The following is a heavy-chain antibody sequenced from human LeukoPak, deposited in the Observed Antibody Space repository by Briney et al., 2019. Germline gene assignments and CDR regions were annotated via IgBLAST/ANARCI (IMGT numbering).Heavy chain of an antibody. CDR1: GFTFSKYW. V-gene: IGHV3-74*01. D-gene: IGHD3-9*01. CDR3: ARDFDMGITPGDDFDF. J-gene: IGHJ4*02. Sequence: GGSLRLSCAASGFTFSKYWMHWVRHTPGEGLVWVARIKEDGTYTNYADSVKGRFTISRDNARNTVFLQMNSLRAEDTAVYYCARDFDMGITPGDDFDFWGQGTLVTVSS. CDR2: IKEDGTYT.